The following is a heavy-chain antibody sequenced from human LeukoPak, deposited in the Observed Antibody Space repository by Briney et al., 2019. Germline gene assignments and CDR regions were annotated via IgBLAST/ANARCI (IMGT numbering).Heavy chain of an antibody. D-gene: IGHD2-2*01. V-gene: IGHV4-30-2*01. Sequence: SQTLSLTCAVSGGSISSGGYSWSWIRQPPGTGLEWIGYIYHSGSTYYNPSPKSRVTISVDRSKNQFSLKLSSVTAADTAVYYCARGKDSRYDNWFDPWGQGTLVTVSS. CDR1: GGSISSGGYS. J-gene: IGHJ5*02. CDR2: IYHSGST. CDR3: ARGKDSRYDNWFDP.